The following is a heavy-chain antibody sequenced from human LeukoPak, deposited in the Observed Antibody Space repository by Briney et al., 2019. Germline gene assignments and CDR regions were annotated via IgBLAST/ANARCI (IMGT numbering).Heavy chain of an antibody. J-gene: IGHJ3*02. CDR1: GYTFTGYY. Sequence: ASVKVSCKASGYTFTGYYMHWGRQAPGQGLEWMGWINPNSGGTNYAQKFQGRVTMTRDTSISTAYMELSRLRSDDTAVYYCAGLVVVTAIQEHDAFDIWGQGTMVTVSS. D-gene: IGHD2-21*02. V-gene: IGHV1-2*02. CDR3: AGLVVVTAIQEHDAFDI. CDR2: INPNSGGT.